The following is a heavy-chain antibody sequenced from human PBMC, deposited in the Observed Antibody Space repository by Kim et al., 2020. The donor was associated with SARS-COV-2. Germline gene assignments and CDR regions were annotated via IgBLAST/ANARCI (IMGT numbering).Heavy chain of an antibody. V-gene: IGHV3-9*01. D-gene: IGHD1-26*01. Sequence: GGSLRLSCAASGFTFGDYAMHWVRQAPGKGLEWVSGISWNSGSIGYADSVKGRFTISRDNAKNSLYLQMNSLRAEDTALYYCACLTPPIVGATFGFYDAFDIWGQGTMVTVSS. CDR3: ACLTPPIVGATFGFYDAFDI. CDR1: GFTFGDYA. J-gene: IGHJ3*02. CDR2: ISWNSGSI.